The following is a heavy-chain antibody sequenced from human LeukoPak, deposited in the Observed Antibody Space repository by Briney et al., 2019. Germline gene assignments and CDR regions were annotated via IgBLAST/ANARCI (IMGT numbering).Heavy chain of an antibody. Sequence: ASVKVSCKASGYTFTSYGISWVRQAPGQGLEWMGWISAYNGNTNYAQKLQGRVTMTTDTSTSTAYMELRSLRSDDTAVYYCARIGDFGVGANNLNHDYWGQGTLVTVSS. CDR2: ISAYNGNT. CDR1: GYTFTSYG. J-gene: IGHJ4*02. D-gene: IGHD3-3*01. V-gene: IGHV1-18*01. CDR3: ARIGDFGVGANNLNHDY.